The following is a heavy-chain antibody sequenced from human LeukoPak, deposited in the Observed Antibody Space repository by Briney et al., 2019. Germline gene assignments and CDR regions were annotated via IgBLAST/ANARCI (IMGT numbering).Heavy chain of an antibody. J-gene: IGHJ4*02. CDR3: ARVFWSSGWGFDY. D-gene: IGHD6-19*01. CDR2: IRYDGSNK. Sequence: GGSLRLSCAASGFTFSSYGMHWVRQAPGKGLEWVAFIRYDGSNKYYADSVKGRFTISRDNSKNTLYLQMNSLRAEDTAVYYCARVFWSSGWGFDYWGQGTLVTVSS. V-gene: IGHV3-30*02. CDR1: GFTFSSYG.